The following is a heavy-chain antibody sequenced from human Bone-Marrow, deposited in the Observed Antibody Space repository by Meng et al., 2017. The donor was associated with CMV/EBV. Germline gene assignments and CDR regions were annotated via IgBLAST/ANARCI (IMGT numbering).Heavy chain of an antibody. J-gene: IGHJ4*02. CDR3: AKTPNNIYVWGEPHFDY. CDR1: GFTFRTYA. V-gene: IGHV3-30*18. Sequence: GFTFRTYAMHWVRQAPGKGLEWVAVISSDGSNNYYADSVKGRFTISRDNSEKTLYLQMNSLRPEDTAVYYCAKTPNNIYVWGEPHFDYWGQGTLSPSPQ. D-gene: IGHD3-16*01. CDR2: ISSDGSNN.